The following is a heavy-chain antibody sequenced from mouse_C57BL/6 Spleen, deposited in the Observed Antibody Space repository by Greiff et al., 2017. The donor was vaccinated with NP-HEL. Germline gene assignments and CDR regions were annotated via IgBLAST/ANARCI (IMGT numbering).Heavy chain of an antibody. V-gene: IGHV5-16*01. CDR2: INYDGSST. D-gene: IGHD1-1*01. CDR1: GFTFSDYY. Sequence: EVQLVESEGGLVQPGSSMKLSCTASGFTFSDYYMAWVRQVPEKGLEWVANINYDGSSTYYLDSLKSRFIISRDNAKNILYLQMSSLKSEDTATYYCARVHGSFYFDYWGQGTTLTVSS. CDR3: ARVHGSFYFDY. J-gene: IGHJ2*01.